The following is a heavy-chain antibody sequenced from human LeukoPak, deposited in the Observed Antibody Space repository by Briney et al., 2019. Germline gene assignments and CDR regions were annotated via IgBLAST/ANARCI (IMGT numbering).Heavy chain of an antibody. Sequence: GGSLRLSCAASGFTASSNYMSWVRQAPGKGLEWVSVIYSGGSTYYADSVKGRFTISRGNSKNTLYLQMNSLRAEDTAVYYCARISWNYDILTGYPPPGFDPWGQGTLVTVSS. CDR1: GFTASSNY. CDR2: IYSGGST. CDR3: ARISWNYDILTGYPPPGFDP. J-gene: IGHJ5*02. D-gene: IGHD3-9*01. V-gene: IGHV3-53*01.